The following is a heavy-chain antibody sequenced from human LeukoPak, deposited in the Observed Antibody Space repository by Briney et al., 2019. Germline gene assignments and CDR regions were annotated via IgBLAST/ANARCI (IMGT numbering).Heavy chain of an antibody. J-gene: IGHJ4*02. CDR2: IRSKAYGGTT. CDR1: GFTFGDYA. Sequence: GGALRLSCTASGFTFGDYAMSWVRQAPGKGREWVGFIRSKAYGGTTEYAASVKGRFTISRDDSKSIAYLQMNSLKTEDTAVYYCTRAGLTGDYWGQGTLVTVSS. CDR3: TRAGLTGDY. D-gene: IGHD7-27*01. V-gene: IGHV3-49*04.